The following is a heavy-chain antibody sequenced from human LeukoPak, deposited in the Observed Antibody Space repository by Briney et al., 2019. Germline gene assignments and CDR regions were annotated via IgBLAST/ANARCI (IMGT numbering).Heavy chain of an antibody. CDR3: AKGGSTNFYYGDV. CDR1: GGSMSNLY. CDR2: IYDSGST. V-gene: IGHV4-59*01. J-gene: IGHJ6*02. Sequence: SETLSLTCSVSGGSMSNLYWTWIRQPPGKGLEWIGDIYDSGSTRYNTSLESRVTISVDTSKNQFSLKLSSVTAADTAVYYCAKGGSTNFYYGDVWGQGTTVTVSS. D-gene: IGHD2/OR15-2a*01.